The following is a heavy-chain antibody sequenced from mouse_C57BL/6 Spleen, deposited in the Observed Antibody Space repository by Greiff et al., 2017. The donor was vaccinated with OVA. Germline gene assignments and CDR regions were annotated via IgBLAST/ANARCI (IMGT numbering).Heavy chain of an antibody. V-gene: IGHV1-55*01. Sequence: QVQLQQPGAELVKPGASVKMSCKASGYTFTSYWITWVKQRPGQGLEWIGVIYPGSGSTNYNEKFKSKATLTVDTSSSTAYMQLSSLTSEDSAVYYCARIFSSNYLYYAMDYWGQGTSVTVSS. J-gene: IGHJ4*01. CDR2: IYPGSGST. CDR1: GYTFTSYW. D-gene: IGHD2-5*01. CDR3: ARIFSSNYLYYAMDY.